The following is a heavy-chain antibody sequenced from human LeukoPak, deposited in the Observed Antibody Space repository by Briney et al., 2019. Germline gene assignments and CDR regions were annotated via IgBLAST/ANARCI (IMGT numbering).Heavy chain of an antibody. CDR1: GYTFTSYY. J-gene: IGHJ6*02. CDR3: ARSTVALLPYYYYGMDV. D-gene: IGHD4-23*01. V-gene: IGHV1-69*13. Sequence: SVKVSCKASGYTFTSYYMHWVRQAPGQGLEWMGGIIPIFGTANYAQKFQGRVTITADESTSTAYMELSSLRSEDTAVYYCARSTVALLPYYYYGMDVWGQGTTVTVSS. CDR2: IIPIFGTA.